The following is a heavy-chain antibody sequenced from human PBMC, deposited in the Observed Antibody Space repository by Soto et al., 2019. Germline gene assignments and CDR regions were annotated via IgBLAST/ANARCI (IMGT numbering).Heavy chain of an antibody. Sequence: GASVKVSCRASGYTFTGYYMHWVRQAPGQGLEWMGWINPNSGGTNYAQKFQGRVTMTRDTSISTAYMELSRLRSDDTAVYYCARVRRMATIRNHWFDPWGQGTLV. J-gene: IGHJ5*02. CDR1: GYTFTGYY. CDR2: INPNSGGT. CDR3: ARVRRMATIRNHWFDP. D-gene: IGHD5-12*01. V-gene: IGHV1-2*02.